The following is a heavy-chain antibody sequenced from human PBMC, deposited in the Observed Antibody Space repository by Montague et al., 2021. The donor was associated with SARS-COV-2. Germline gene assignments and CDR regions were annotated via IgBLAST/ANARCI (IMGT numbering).Heavy chain of an antibody. Sequence: SETLSLTCIVSGGSTNYYCWSWIRQSPGKGLEWIGYMYYSGSTNYNPSLKSRVTMSIDRSKNQFSLKLRSVTAADTAVYYCARVARYCTNGVCQTYYYYGLDVWGQGTTVTVSS. V-gene: IGHV4-59*01. CDR2: MYYSGST. D-gene: IGHD2-8*01. J-gene: IGHJ6*02. CDR1: GGSTNYYC. CDR3: ARVARYCTNGVCQTYYYYGLDV.